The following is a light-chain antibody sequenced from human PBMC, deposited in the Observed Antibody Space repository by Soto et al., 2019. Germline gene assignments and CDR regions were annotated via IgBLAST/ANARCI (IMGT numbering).Light chain of an antibody. Sequence: QSALTQPPSASGTPGQRVTISCSGSSSNIGSDFVYWYQQLPGTAPKLLIYHNYQRPSGVPVRFSGSKSGTSASLAISDLRSEDEGDYYCSAWDDSLKGYVFGAGTKVTVL. CDR2: HNY. CDR1: SSNIGSDF. CDR3: SAWDDSLKGYV. V-gene: IGLV1-47*01. J-gene: IGLJ1*01.